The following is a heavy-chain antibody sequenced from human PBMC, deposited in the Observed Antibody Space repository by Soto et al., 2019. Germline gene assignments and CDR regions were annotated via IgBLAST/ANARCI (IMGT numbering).Heavy chain of an antibody. CDR3: TRARIQTYSSRFDY. J-gene: IGHJ4*02. CDR2: IRSKAYGGTT. Sequence: GGSLRLSCTASGFTFGDYAMSWFRQAPGKGLEWVGFIRSKAYGGTTEYAASVKGRFTISRDDSKSIAYLQMNSLKTEDTAVYYCTRARIQTYSSRFDYWGQGTLVTVSS. CDR1: GFTFGDYA. V-gene: IGHV3-49*03. D-gene: IGHD6-13*01.